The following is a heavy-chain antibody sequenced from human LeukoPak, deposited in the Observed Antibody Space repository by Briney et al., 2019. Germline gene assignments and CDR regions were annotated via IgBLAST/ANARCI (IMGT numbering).Heavy chain of an antibody. D-gene: IGHD3-10*01. J-gene: IGHJ4*02. V-gene: IGHV3-9*01. CDR3: AKVIAYGSGGFDY. Sequence: PGGSLRLSCETSGFTFDDYAMHWVRQAPGKGLEWVSGISWNRGSIGYADSVKGRFTISRDNAKNYLYLQMNSLRAEDTAWYYCAKVIAYGSGGFDYWGQGTLVTVSS. CDR2: ISWNRGSI. CDR1: GFTFDDYA.